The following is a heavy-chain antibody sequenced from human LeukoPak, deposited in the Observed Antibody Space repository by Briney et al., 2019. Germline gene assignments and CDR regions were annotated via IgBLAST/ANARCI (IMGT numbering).Heavy chain of an antibody. D-gene: IGHD2-2*01. CDR2: FDPEDGET. V-gene: IGHV1-24*01. Sequence: ASVKVSCKVSGYTLTELSMHWVRQAPGKGLEWMGGFDPEDGETIYAQKFQGRVTMTEDTSTDTAYMELSSLRSEDTAVYYCARVCKYCSSTSRNYFDPWGQGTLVTVSS. CDR3: ARVCKYCSSTSRNYFDP. CDR1: GYTLTELS. J-gene: IGHJ5*02.